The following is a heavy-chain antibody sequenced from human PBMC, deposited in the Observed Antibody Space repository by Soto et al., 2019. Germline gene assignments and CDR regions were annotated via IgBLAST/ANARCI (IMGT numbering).Heavy chain of an antibody. CDR1: GFTFSSYG. CDR3: ARDSGSGETMVRGVILY. CDR2: IWYDGSNK. D-gene: IGHD3-10*01. Sequence: GSLRLSCAASGFTFSSYGMHWVRQAPGKGLEWVAVIWYDGSNKYYADSVKGRFTISRDNSKNTLYLQMNSLRAEDTAVYFCARDSGSGETMVRGVILYSGQGTLVTVS. J-gene: IGHJ4*02. V-gene: IGHV3-33*01.